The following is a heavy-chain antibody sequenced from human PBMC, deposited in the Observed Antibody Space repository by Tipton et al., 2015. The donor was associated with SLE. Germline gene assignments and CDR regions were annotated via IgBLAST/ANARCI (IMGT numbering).Heavy chain of an antibody. CDR1: GDSISSAPSSGSYY. Sequence: TLSLTCTVSGDSISSAPSSGSYYWNWIRQPAGKGLEWIGRIYTSGSTNYNPSLKSRLTISVDTSKNQFSLKLTSVTAADTAVYYCARGKKWESTSYGMDVWGQGTTVTVSS. CDR3: ARGKKWESTSYGMDV. D-gene: IGHD1-26*01. V-gene: IGHV4-61*02. J-gene: IGHJ6*02. CDR2: IYTSGST.